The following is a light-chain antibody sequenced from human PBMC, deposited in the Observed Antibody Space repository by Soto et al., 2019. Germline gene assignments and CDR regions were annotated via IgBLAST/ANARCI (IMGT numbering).Light chain of an antibody. CDR1: SSDVGTYNL. Sequence: QSALTQPASVSGSPGQSITISCTGTSSDVGTYNLVSWYQQHPGKAPKLMLYEGSKRPSGVSNPFSGSNSGNTASLTISGLQAEDEADYYCCSYAAGSAPYVFGTGTKLTVL. CDR3: CSYAAGSAPYV. V-gene: IGLV2-23*01. J-gene: IGLJ1*01. CDR2: EGS.